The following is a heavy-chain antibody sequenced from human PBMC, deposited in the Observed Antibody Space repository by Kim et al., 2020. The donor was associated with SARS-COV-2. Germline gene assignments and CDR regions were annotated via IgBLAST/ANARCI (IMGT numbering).Heavy chain of an antibody. CDR3: ARARGGSYYYGMDV. CDR2: ISYDGSNK. J-gene: IGHJ6*02. D-gene: IGHD1-26*01. V-gene: IGHV3-30-3*01. CDR1: GFTFISYA. Sequence: GGSLRLSCAASGFTFISYAMHWVRQAPGKGLEWVAVISYDGSNKYYADSVKGRFTISRDNSKNTLYLQMNSLRAEDTAVYYCARARGGSYYYGMDVWGQGTTVTVPS.